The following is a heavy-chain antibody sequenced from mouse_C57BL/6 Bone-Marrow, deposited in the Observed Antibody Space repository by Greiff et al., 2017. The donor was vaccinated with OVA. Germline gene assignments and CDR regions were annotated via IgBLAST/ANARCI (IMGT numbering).Heavy chain of an antibody. CDR3: ARFPYDYDTDYAMDY. CDR1: GFSFTSYG. D-gene: IGHD2-4*01. V-gene: IGHV2-2*01. J-gene: IGHJ4*01. CDR2: IWSGGST. Sequence: VKLVESGPGLVQPSQCLSITCTVSGFSFTSYGVHWVRQSPGKGLEWLGVIWSGGSTDYNAAFISSLSISKDNAKSQVFFNMNSRQADDTAIYYCARFPYDYDTDYAMDYWGQGTSVTGSS.